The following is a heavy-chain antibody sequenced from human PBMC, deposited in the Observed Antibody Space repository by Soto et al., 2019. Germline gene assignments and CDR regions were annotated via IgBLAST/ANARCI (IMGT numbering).Heavy chain of an antibody. CDR3: ARGRDGYNQWDYFDY. CDR2: IIPIFGTA. V-gene: IGHV1-69*01. D-gene: IGHD1-26*01. CDR1: GGTFSSYA. J-gene: IGHJ4*02. Sequence: QVQLVQSGAEVKKPGSSVKVSCKASGGTFSSYAISWVRQAPGQGLELMGGIIPIFGTANYAQKFQVRVTITADESTSTAYMELSSLRSEDTAVYYCARGRDGYNQWDYFDYWGQGTLVTVSS.